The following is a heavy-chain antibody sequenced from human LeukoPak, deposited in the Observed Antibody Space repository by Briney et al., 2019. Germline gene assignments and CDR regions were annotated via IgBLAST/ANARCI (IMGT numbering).Heavy chain of an antibody. CDR2: IYYRGST. Sequence: SQTLSLTCTVSGGSISSGGYYCRWVRQHPGKGLEWIGNIYYRGSTYYNPSIKSRVTISLDTSKNQFSLKLSSVPAADTAVYYCARDYRPYSSSWYYDYWGQGTLVTVSS. V-gene: IGHV4-31*03. J-gene: IGHJ4*02. D-gene: IGHD6-13*01. CDR3: ARDYRPYSSSWYYDY. CDR1: GGSISSGGYY.